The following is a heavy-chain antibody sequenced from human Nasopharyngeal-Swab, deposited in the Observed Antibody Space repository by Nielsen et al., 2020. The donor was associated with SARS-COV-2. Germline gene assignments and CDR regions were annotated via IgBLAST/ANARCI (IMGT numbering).Heavy chain of an antibody. Sequence: SETLSLTCTVSGGSISSYYWSWIRQPPGKGLEWIGYIYYSGSTNYNTSLKSRVTISVDTSKNQFSLKLSSVTAADTAVYYCARGNYYYYGMDVWGQGTTVTVSS. CDR1: GGSISSYY. J-gene: IGHJ6*02. V-gene: IGHV4-59*01. CDR3: ARGNYYYYGMDV. CDR2: IYYSGST.